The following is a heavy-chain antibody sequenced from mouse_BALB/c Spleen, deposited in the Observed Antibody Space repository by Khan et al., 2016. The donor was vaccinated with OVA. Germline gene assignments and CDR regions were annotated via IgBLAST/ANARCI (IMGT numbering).Heavy chain of an antibody. CDR1: GCTFSNYW. CDR3: ARGWDWYFDV. D-gene: IGHD3-3*01. J-gene: IGHJ1*01. Sequence: EVQLQESGGGLVQPGGSMKLSCVASGCTFSNYWMNWVRQSPEKGFEWVAEIRLKSNIYATHYAESVRGRFTISRDDSRSSVYLQMNNLGAEDTGIYYCARGWDWYFDVWGAGTTVTVSS. V-gene: IGHV6-6*02. CDR2: IRLKSNIYAT.